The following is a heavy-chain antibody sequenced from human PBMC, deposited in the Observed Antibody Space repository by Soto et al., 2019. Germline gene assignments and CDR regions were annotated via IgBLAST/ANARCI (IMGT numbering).Heavy chain of an antibody. CDR1: GGSVSEKY. CDR2: IFTNGHT. V-gene: IGHV4-4*07. Sequence: SETLSLTCIVSGGSVSEKYWNWVRQPPGKGLEWIGLIFTNGHTDYNPSLKSRVTMSVDASKNQFSLRLTSMTAADTAVYYCVASLAASGLNWLDPWGRGTLVTVSS. J-gene: IGHJ5*02. CDR3: VASLAASGLNWLDP. D-gene: IGHD6-13*01.